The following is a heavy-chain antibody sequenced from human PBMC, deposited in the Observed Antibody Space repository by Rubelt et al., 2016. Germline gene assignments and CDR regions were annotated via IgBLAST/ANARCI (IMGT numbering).Heavy chain of an antibody. CDR3: ARGPRGVAGTHYYYGMDV. CDR1: GFTVSSNY. V-gene: IGHV3-53*04. Sequence: EVQLVESGGGLIQPGGSLRLSCAASGFTVSSNYMSWVRQAPGKGLEWVSVIYSGGSTYYADSVKGRFTISRHNSKNTLYLQMNSLRAEDTAVYYCARGPRGVAGTHYYYGMDVWGQGTTVTVSS. D-gene: IGHD6-19*01. CDR2: IYSGGST. J-gene: IGHJ6*02.